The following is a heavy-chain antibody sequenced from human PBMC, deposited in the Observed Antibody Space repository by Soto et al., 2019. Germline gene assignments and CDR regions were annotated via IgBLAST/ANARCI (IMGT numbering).Heavy chain of an antibody. D-gene: IGHD6-19*01. J-gene: IGHJ4*02. CDR2: ISGSGGTI. CDR3: ARDTVLRISGWSYYFDF. CDR1: GFTLSSYS. V-gene: IGHV3-48*02. Sequence: EVQLVESGGGMVQPGGSLRVSCAASGFTLSSYSMHWVRQAPGKGLEWVYYISGSGGTIYYSDSVKGRFTISRDNSNNSLSVQINSLSDEDSAVYFCARDTVLRISGWSYYFDFWGEGTRVTGTS.